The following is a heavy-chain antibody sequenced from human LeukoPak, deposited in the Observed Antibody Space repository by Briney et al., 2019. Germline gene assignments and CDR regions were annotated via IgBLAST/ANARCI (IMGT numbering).Heavy chain of an antibody. CDR3: VRVVRGYCSGGSCYKNSGYFDY. Sequence: SETLSLTCAVYGGSFSGYYWSWIRQPPGKGLEWIGEINHSGSTNYNPSLKSRVTISVDTSKNQFSLKLSSVTAADTAVYYCVRVVRGYCSGGSCYKNSGYFDYWGQGTLVTVSS. D-gene: IGHD2-15*01. CDR1: GGSFSGYY. V-gene: IGHV4-34*01. J-gene: IGHJ4*02. CDR2: INHSGST.